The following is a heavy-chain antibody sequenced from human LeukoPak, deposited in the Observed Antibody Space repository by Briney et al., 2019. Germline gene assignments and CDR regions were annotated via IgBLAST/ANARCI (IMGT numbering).Heavy chain of an antibody. D-gene: IGHD4-23*01. J-gene: IGHJ4*02. CDR3: ARARNGGNSDY. V-gene: IGHV1-18*01. Sequence: ASVKVSCKASGHTFTSYDINWVRQAPGQGLEWMGWISAYSGNTNYVQKFQGRVTMTTDTSTSTAYMELRSLRSDDTAVYYCARARNGGNSDYWGQGTLVTVSS. CDR2: ISAYSGNT. CDR1: GHTFTSYD.